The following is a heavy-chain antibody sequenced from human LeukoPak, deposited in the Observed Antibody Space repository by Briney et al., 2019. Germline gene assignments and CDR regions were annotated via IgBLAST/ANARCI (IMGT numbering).Heavy chain of an antibody. V-gene: IGHV1-18*01. Sequence: GASVKVSCKASGYTFTSYGISWARQAPGQGLEWMGWISAYNGNTNYAQKLQGRVTMTTDTSTSTAYMELRSLRSDDTAVYYCARDPHRDYYDSSGSDYWGQGTLVTVSS. CDR1: GYTFTSYG. CDR2: ISAYNGNT. D-gene: IGHD3-22*01. CDR3: ARDPHRDYYDSSGSDY. J-gene: IGHJ4*02.